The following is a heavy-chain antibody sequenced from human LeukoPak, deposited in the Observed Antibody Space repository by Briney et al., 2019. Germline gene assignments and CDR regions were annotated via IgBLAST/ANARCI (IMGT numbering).Heavy chain of an antibody. J-gene: IGHJ6*03. V-gene: IGHV1-2*02. Sequence: ASVKVSCKASGYTFTGYYMHWVRQAPGQGLEWMGWINPNSGGTNYAQKFQGRVTMTRDTSISTAYMELSRLRSDDTAVYYCARIRGGTIFGVAPNYYYMDVWGKGTTVTVSS. CDR2: INPNSGGT. CDR1: GYTFTGYY. CDR3: ARIRGGTIFGVAPNYYYMDV. D-gene: IGHD3-3*01.